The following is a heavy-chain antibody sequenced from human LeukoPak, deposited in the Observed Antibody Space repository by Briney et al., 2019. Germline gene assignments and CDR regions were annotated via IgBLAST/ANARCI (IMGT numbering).Heavy chain of an antibody. Sequence: GGSLRLSCAASGFTFTNYGMHWVRQAPGKGLEWVAVISYDGSNKYYADSVKGRFTISRDNSKNTLYLQMNSLRAEDTAVYYCAKDQWQWLVADAFDIWGQGTMVTVSS. V-gene: IGHV3-30*18. CDR3: AKDQWQWLVADAFDI. J-gene: IGHJ3*02. D-gene: IGHD6-19*01. CDR2: ISYDGSNK. CDR1: GFTFTNYG.